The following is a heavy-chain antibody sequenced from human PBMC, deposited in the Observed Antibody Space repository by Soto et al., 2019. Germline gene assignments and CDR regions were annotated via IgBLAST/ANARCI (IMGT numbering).Heavy chain of an antibody. Sequence: PSETLSLTCTVSGGSISSSSYYWGWIRQPPGKGLEWIGSIYYSGSTYYNPSLKSRVTISVDTSKNQFSLKLSSVTAADTAVYYCAISLWFGEPNYGMDVWGQGTTVTVSS. J-gene: IGHJ6*02. V-gene: IGHV4-39*01. CDR1: GGSISSSSYY. CDR2: IYYSGST. D-gene: IGHD3-10*01. CDR3: AISLWFGEPNYGMDV.